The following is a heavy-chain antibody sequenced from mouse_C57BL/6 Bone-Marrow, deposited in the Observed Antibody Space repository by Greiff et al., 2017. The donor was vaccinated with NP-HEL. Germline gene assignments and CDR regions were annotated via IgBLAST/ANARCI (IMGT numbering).Heavy chain of an antibody. CDR2: IYPRSGNT. CDR1: GYTFTSYG. V-gene: IGHV1-81*01. J-gene: IGHJ2*01. Sequence: VKLQESGAELARPGASVKLSCKASGYTFTSYGISWVKQRTGQGLEWIGEIYPRSGNTYYNEKFKGKATLTADKSSSTAYMELRSLTSEDSAVYFCARASSGWRRDYWGQGTTLTVSS. CDR3: ARASSGWRRDY. D-gene: IGHD3-2*02.